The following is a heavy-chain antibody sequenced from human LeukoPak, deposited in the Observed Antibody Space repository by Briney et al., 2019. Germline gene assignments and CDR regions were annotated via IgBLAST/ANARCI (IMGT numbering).Heavy chain of an antibody. CDR2: IKSKTDGGTT. D-gene: IGHD2-15*01. Sequence: GGSLRLSCAASGFPFSNAWMSWVRQAPGKGLEWVGRIKSKTDGGTTDNAAPVKGRFTISRDDSKNTLYLQMNSLRAEDTAVYYCARDLTDCSGGSCYLMGYFDYWGQGTLVTVSS. V-gene: IGHV3-15*01. CDR1: GFPFSNAW. J-gene: IGHJ4*02. CDR3: ARDLTDCSGGSCYLMGYFDY.